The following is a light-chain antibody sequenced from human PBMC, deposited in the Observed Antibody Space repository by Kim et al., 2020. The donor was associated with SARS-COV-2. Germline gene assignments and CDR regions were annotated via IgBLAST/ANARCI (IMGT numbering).Light chain of an antibody. CDR2: AVS. J-gene: IGKJ2*01. CDR1: QDIDTY. CDR3: QQSYSAPVYT. Sequence: DIQMTQSPSYLSASVGDRVSITCLASQDIDTYLNWYQHKPGKAPKLLISAVSILISGVPARFSSRGSGTEFTLTITDIQPEDFATYYCQQSYSAPVYTFGQGTKVDIK. V-gene: IGKV1-39*01.